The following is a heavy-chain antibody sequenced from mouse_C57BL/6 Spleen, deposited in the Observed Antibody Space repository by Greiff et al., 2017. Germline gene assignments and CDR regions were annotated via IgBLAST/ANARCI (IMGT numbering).Heavy chain of an antibody. CDR1: GFSFNTYA. J-gene: IGHJ4*01. D-gene: IGHD5-5*01. CDR3: VREGPLYLYAMDY. Sequence: EVQLVESGGGLVQPKGSLKLSCAASGFSFNTYAMNWVRQAPGKGLEWVARIRSKSNNYATYYADSVKDRFTISRDDSESMLYLQMNNLKTEDTAMYYCVREGPLYLYAMDYWGQGTSVTVSS. CDR2: IRSKSNNYAT. V-gene: IGHV10-1*01.